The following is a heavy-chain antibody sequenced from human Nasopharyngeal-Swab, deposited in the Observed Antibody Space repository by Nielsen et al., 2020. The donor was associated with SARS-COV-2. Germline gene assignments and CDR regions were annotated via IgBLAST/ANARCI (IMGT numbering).Heavy chain of an antibody. Sequence: GSLKISCAASGFTFSSYSMNWVRQAPGKGLEWVSSISSSSSYIYYADSVKGRFTIPRDNAKNSLYLQMNSLRAEDTAVCYCARLGFFLFFSLLPTPRPIWGQGTMVTVSS. CDR3: ARLGFFLFFSLLPTPRPI. J-gene: IGHJ3*02. D-gene: IGHD2/OR15-2a*01. CDR1: GFTFSSYS. CDR2: ISSSSSYI. V-gene: IGHV3-21*01.